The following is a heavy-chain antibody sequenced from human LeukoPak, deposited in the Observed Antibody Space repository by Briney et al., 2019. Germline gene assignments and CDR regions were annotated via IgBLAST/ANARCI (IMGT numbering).Heavy chain of an antibody. V-gene: IGHV3-9*01. D-gene: IGHD2-2*02. CDR3: ATESAAIPPANDY. Sequence: PGGSLRLSCAASGFTFDDYAMHWVRQAPGKGLEWVSGISWNSGSIGYADSVKGRFTISRDNAKNSLYLQMNSLRAEDTAVYYCATESAAIPPANDYWGQGTLVTVSS. CDR1: GFTFDDYA. CDR2: ISWNSGSI. J-gene: IGHJ4*02.